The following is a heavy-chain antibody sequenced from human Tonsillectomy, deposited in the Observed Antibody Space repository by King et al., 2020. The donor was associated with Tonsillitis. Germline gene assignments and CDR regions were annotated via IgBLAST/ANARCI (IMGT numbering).Heavy chain of an antibody. CDR2: IYYSGST. Sequence: QLQESGPGLVKPSETLSLTCTVSGGSISSSSYYWGWIRQPPGKGLEWIGSIYYSGSTYYNPSLKSRVTISVDTSKNQFSLKLSSVTAADTAVYYCARLANYYDSSGYYAADYWGQGTLVTVSS. CDR1: GGSISSSSYY. J-gene: IGHJ4*02. V-gene: IGHV4-39*01. CDR3: ARLANYYDSSGYYAADY. D-gene: IGHD3-22*01.